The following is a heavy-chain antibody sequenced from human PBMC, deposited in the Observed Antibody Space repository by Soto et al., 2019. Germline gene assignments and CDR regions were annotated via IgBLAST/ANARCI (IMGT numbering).Heavy chain of an antibody. V-gene: IGHV1-2*04. D-gene: IGHD6-13*01. Sequence: ASVKVSCKASGYTFTGYYMHWVRQAPGQGLEWMGWINPNSGGTNYAQKFQGWVTMTRDTSISTAYMELSSLRSEDTAVYYCAREIAAAGHYYGMDVWGQGTTVTVSS. CDR1: GYTFTGYY. CDR2: INPNSGGT. CDR3: AREIAAAGHYYGMDV. J-gene: IGHJ6*02.